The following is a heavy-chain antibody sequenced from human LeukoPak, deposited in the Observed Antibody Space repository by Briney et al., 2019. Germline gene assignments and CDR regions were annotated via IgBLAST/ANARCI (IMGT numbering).Heavy chain of an antibody. CDR3: ARDNVVLRFLEWLLYE. CDR1: GFTFSSYA. J-gene: IGHJ4*02. V-gene: IGHV3-30-3*01. CDR2: ISYDGSNK. D-gene: IGHD3-3*01. Sequence: GGSLRLSCAASGFTFSSYAMHWVRQAPGKGLEGVAVISYDGSNKYYADSVKGRFTISRDNSKNTLYLQMNSLRAEDTAVYYCARDNVVLRFLEWLLYEWGQGTLVTVSS.